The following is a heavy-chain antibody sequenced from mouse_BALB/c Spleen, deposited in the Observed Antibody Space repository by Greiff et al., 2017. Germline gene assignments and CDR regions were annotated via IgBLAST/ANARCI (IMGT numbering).Heavy chain of an antibody. CDR1: GFSLTSYG. CDR3: ARDQDYGSSLYAMDY. D-gene: IGHD1-1*01. J-gene: IGHJ4*01. V-gene: IGHV2-9*02. CDR2: IWAGGST. Sequence: QVQLKESGPGLVAPSQSLSITCTVSGFSLTSYGVHWVRQPPGKGLEWLGVIWAGGSTNYNSALMSRLSISKDNSKSQVFLKMNSLQTDDTAMYYCARDQDYGSSLYAMDYWGQGTSVTVSS.